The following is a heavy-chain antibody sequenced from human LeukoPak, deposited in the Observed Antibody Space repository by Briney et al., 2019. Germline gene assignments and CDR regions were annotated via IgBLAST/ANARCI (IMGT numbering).Heavy chain of an antibody. Sequence: ASVKVSCKASGYTFTSYGISWVRQAPGQGLEWMGWISAYNGNTNYAQKLQGRVTMTTDTSTSTAYMELRSLRSDDTAVYYCATFATGSGSQLPFDYWGQGTLVTVSS. D-gene: IGHD3-10*01. CDR3: ATFATGSGSQLPFDY. CDR2: ISAYNGNT. J-gene: IGHJ4*02. V-gene: IGHV1-18*01. CDR1: GYTFTSYG.